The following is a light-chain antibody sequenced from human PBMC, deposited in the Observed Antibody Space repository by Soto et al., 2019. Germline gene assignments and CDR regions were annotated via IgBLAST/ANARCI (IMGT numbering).Light chain of an antibody. J-gene: IGKJ5*01. CDR2: LAS. CDR3: QQYNNWPPTT. V-gene: IGKV3D-15*01. CDR1: QSVSNN. Sequence: VITQSPATLSVSPGDRATVSCRASQSVSNNLAWYQQKPGQAPRLLVYLASTRATGIPARFSGSGSGTEFTLTISSLQSEDFAIYYCQQYNNWPPTTFGQGTRLEIK.